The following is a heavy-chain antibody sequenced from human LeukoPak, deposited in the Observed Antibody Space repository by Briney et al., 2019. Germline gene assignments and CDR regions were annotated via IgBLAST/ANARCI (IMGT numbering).Heavy chain of an antibody. V-gene: IGHV4-39*07. CDR3: ARWTTGSYHYMDV. J-gene: IGHJ6*03. D-gene: IGHD1-14*01. CDR1: GGSISSGAYY. Sequence: TSETLSLTCTGSGGSISSGAYYWAWIRQPPGKGLEWIGNVYYSGTTYYNPSLKSRVTISVDTSKNQFSLKLSSVTAADTAVYYCARWTTGSYHYMDVWGKGTTVIVSS. CDR2: VYYSGTT.